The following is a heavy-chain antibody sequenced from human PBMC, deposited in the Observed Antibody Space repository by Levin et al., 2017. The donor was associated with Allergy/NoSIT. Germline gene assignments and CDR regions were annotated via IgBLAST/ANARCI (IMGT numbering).Heavy chain of an antibody. J-gene: IGHJ4*02. CDR3: ASASRDYYDSSGYDVDY. Sequence: LSLTCAASGFTFSSYAMHWVRQAPGKGLEWVAVISYDGSNKYYADSVKGRFTISRDNSKNTLYLQMNSLRAEDTAVYYCASASRDYYDSSGYDVDYWGQGTLVTVSS. CDR1: GFTFSSYA. D-gene: IGHD3-22*01. V-gene: IGHV3-30-3*01. CDR2: ISYDGSNK.